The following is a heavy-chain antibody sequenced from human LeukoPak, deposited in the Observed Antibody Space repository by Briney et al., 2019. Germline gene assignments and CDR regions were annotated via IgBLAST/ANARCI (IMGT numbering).Heavy chain of an antibody. Sequence: SETLSLTCTVSGGSISSGSYYWSWIRQPAGKGLEWIGRIYTSGSTNYNPSLKSRVTISVDTSKNQFSLKLSSVTAADTAVYYCARGSWLVGVATFDYWGQGTLVTVSS. D-gene: IGHD3-3*01. CDR2: IYTSGST. CDR1: GGSISSGSYY. CDR3: ARGSWLVGVATFDY. V-gene: IGHV4-61*02. J-gene: IGHJ4*02.